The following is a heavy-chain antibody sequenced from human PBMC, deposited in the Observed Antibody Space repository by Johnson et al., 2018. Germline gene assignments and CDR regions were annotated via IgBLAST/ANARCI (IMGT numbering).Heavy chain of an antibody. CDR1: GGTFSSYA. Sequence: QVQLVQSGAEVKKPGSSVKVSCKASGGTFSSYAISWVRQAPGQGLEWMGGIIPIFGTANYAQKFQGRVTITADESTSTAYMGRSSPRSEGTAVYYCASERLTCGEVIVMGAFDIWGQGTMVTVSS. J-gene: IGHJ3*02. CDR3: ASERLTCGEVIVMGAFDI. D-gene: IGHD3-16*02. CDR2: IIPIFGTA. V-gene: IGHV1-69*01.